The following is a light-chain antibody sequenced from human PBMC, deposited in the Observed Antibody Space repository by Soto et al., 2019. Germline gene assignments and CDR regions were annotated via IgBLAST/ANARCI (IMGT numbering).Light chain of an antibody. CDR2: EGS. V-gene: IGLV2-23*01. Sequence: QLVLTQPASVSGSPGQSITISCTGTSSDVGCYNLVSWYQQHPGKAPKLMIYEGSKRPSGVSNRFSGSKSGNTASLTISGLQAEDEADYYCCSYAGSSTDVVFGGGTKLTVL. CDR3: CSYAGSSTDVV. CDR1: SSDVGCYNL. J-gene: IGLJ2*01.